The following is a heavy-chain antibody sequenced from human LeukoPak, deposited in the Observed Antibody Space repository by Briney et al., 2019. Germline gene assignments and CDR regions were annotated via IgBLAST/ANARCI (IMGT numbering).Heavy chain of an antibody. V-gene: IGHV3-23*01. CDR1: GSTFSNYA. J-gene: IGHJ4*02. Sequence: GGSLRLSCAASGSTFSNYAMSWVRQAPGVGLEWVSGISDSGVGTYYADSVKGRFTISRDNSKNSLYLHMNSLRNEDTALYYCAKGHFGAGHYWGQGTLVTVSS. CDR3: AKGHFGAGHY. CDR2: ISDSGVGT. D-gene: IGHD3-3*01.